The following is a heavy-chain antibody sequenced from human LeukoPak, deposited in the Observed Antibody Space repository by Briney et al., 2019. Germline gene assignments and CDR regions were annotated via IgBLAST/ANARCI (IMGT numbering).Heavy chain of an antibody. V-gene: IGHV3-23*01. D-gene: IGHD5-18*01. J-gene: IGHJ5*02. CDR2: ISGSGGST. CDR1: GFTFSSYG. Sequence: GGSLRLSCAASGFTFSSYGMSWVRQAPGKGLEWVSAISGSGGSTYYADSVKGRFTISRDNSKNTLYLQMNSLRAEDTAVYYCAKDFSRYSYATINWFDPWGQGTLVTVSS. CDR3: AKDFSRYSYATINWFDP.